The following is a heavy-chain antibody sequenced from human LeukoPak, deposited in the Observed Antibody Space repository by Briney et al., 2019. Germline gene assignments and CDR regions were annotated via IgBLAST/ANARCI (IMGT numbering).Heavy chain of an antibody. D-gene: IGHD4/OR15-4a*01. CDR3: ARDGGPDYGYPFDY. CDR2: IIPIFGTA. Sequence: GASVKVSCKASGYTFTGYYMHWVRQAPGQGLEWMGRIIPIFGTANYAQKFQGRVTITTDESTSTAYMELSSLRSEDTAVYYCARDGGPDYGYPFDYWGQGTLVTVSS. V-gene: IGHV1-69*05. J-gene: IGHJ4*02. CDR1: GYTFTGYY.